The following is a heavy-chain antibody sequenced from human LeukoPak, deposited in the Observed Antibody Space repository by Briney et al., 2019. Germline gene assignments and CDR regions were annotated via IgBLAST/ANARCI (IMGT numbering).Heavy chain of an antibody. CDR2: IWYDGSNK. CDR3: ARVGLGTYAFDI. V-gene: IGHV3-33*01. CDR1: GFTFSSYG. D-gene: IGHD1-26*01. Sequence: GGSLRLSCAASGFTFSSYGMHWVRQAPGKGLEWVAVIWYDGSNKYYADSVKGRFTISRDNAKNSLYLQMNSLRAEDTAVYYCARVGLGTYAFDIWGQGTMVTVSS. J-gene: IGHJ3*02.